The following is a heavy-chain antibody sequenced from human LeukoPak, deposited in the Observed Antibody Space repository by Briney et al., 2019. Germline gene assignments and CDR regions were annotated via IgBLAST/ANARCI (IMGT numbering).Heavy chain of an antibody. CDR1: GFTLSTYA. D-gene: IGHD1-1*01. CDR2: ISSDGRDK. Sequence: GGSLRLSCAASGFTLSTYAMHWVRQAPGKGLEWVAVISSDGRDKKYADSVKGRFSISRDNSKNTLYLQMDSLRSEDTAVYYCAKGTDNSANYYFDYWGQGTLVTVSS. CDR3: AKGTDNSANYYFDY. J-gene: IGHJ4*02. V-gene: IGHV3-30*04.